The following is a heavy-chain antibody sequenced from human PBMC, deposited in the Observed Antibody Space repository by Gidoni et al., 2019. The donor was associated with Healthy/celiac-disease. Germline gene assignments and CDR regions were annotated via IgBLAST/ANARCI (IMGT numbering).Heavy chain of an antibody. V-gene: IGHV1-69*01. D-gene: IGHD4-4*01. CDR2: IIPIFGTA. CDR1: GAPFRSYA. Sequence: QVQLVQSGAEVKKPGSSVKVSCKASGAPFRSYAISWVRQAPGQGLEWMGGIIPIFGTANYAQKSQGRVTITADESTSTAYMELSSLRSEDTAVYYCARVTRAWGTVTPFYYGMDVWGQGTTVTVSS. J-gene: IGHJ6*02. CDR3: ARVTRAWGTVTPFYYGMDV.